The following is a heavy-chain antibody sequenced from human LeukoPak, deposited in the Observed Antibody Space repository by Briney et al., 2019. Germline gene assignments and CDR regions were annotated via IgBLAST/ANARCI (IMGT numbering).Heavy chain of an antibody. CDR2: IKEDGSAK. CDR3: ARAFSSPNWFAP. V-gene: IGHV3-7*04. D-gene: IGHD6-13*01. CDR1: GFTFSSYW. Sequence: GGSLRLSCAASGFTFSSYWMNWVRQAPGEGLEWVANIKEDGSAKYYVDSLKGRFTISRDNAKNSLYLQMNSLRAEDTAVYYCARAFSSPNWFAPWGQGTLVTVSS. J-gene: IGHJ5*02.